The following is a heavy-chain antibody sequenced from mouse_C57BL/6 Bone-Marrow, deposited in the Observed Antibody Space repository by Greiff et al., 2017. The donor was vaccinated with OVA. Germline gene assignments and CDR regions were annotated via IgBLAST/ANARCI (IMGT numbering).Heavy chain of an antibody. D-gene: IGHD2-3*01. Sequence: QVQLQQPGPELVKPGASVKLSCKASGYTFTSYWMHWVKQRPGQGLEWIGNINPSNGGTNYNEKFKSKATLTVDKSSSTAYMQLSSLTSEDSAVYYCASLIYDGYYFDYWGQGTTLTVSS. CDR3: ASLIYDGYYFDY. CDR1: GYTFTSYW. V-gene: IGHV1-53*01. J-gene: IGHJ2*01. CDR2: INPSNGGT.